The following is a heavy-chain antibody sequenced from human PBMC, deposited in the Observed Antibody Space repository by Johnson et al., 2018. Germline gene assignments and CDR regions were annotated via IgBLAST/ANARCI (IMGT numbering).Heavy chain of an antibody. D-gene: IGHD2-15*01. CDR3: ARDLEGGNAFDI. J-gene: IGHJ3*02. V-gene: IGHV3-13*01. Sequence: VQLVESGGGLVQPGGSLRLSCAASGFTFSSYDMHWVRQATGKGLEWVSAIGTAGDTYYPGSVKGRFTISRENAKNSLYLQMNSLRAGDPAVYYCARDLEGGNAFDIWGQGTMVTVSS. CDR1: GFTFSSYD. CDR2: IGTAGDT.